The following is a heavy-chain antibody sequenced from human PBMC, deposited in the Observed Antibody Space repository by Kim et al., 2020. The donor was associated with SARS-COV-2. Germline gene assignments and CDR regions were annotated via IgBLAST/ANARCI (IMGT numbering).Heavy chain of an antibody. CDR2: IYSGGST. Sequence: GGSLRLSCAASGFTVSSNYMSWVRQAPGKGLEWVSVIYSGGSTYYADSVKGRFTISRDNSKNTLYLQMNSLRAEDTAVYYCARASLYCSGGSCSDYFDYWGQGTLVTVSS. D-gene: IGHD2-15*01. CDR1: GFTVSSNY. CDR3: ARASLYCSGGSCSDYFDY. V-gene: IGHV3-66*01. J-gene: IGHJ4*02.